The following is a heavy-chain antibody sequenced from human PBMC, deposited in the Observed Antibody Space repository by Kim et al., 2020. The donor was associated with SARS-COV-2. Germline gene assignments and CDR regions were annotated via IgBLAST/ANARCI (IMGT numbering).Heavy chain of an antibody. CDR2: IDPTGNT. CDR1: GGSFSGFY. Sequence: SETLSLTCAVYGGSFSGFYWTWIRQSPGKGLEWIGEIDPTGNTNYNPSLKSRVAISIDTSKNQFSLKLRSVTVADRAIYYCATTSGDWRFFDFCGQGTLVTVSS. J-gene: IGHJ4*02. V-gene: IGHV4-34*01. D-gene: IGHD2-21*01. CDR3: ATTSGDWRFFDF.